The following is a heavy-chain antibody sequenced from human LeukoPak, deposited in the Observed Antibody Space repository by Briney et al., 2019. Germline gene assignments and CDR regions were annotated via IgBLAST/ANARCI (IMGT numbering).Heavy chain of an antibody. CDR3: ASDRIWFGESTNEY. CDR1: GGSSSGYY. Sequence: PSETLSLTCAVYGGSSSGYYWSWIRQPPGKGLEWIGEINHSGSTNYNPSLKSRVTISVDTSKNQFSLKLSSVTAADTAFYYCASDRIWFGESTNEYWGQGTLVTVSS. D-gene: IGHD3-10*01. V-gene: IGHV4-34*01. CDR2: INHSGST. J-gene: IGHJ4*02.